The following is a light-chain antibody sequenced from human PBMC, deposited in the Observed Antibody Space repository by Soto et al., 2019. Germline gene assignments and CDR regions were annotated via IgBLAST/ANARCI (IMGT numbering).Light chain of an antibody. CDR2: EVT. J-gene: IGLJ1*01. Sequence: QSVLTQPASVSASPGQSIAISCSGTSSDVGAYDYVSWYQHHPGKAPKLIIYEVTYRPSGVSNRFSASKSGNTASLTISGLHAEDEADYYCSSYTRSSTYVFGTWTKLTVL. V-gene: IGLV2-14*01. CDR1: SSDVGAYDY. CDR3: SSYTRSSTYV.